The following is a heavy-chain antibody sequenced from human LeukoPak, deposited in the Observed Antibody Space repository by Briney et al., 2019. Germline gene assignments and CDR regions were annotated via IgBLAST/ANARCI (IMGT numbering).Heavy chain of an antibody. CDR3: ARGFRGSTFSY. D-gene: IGHD2-15*01. V-gene: IGHV1-2*02. J-gene: IGHJ4*02. CDR1: GYTFTAYY. CDR2: INPNGGGT. Sequence: RASVRVSCKSSGYTFTAYYIHWVRQVPGHGLEWIGWINPNGGGTNYAQKFQGRVSLARDTSISTAYMELSGLTSDDTALYYCARGFRGSTFSYWGQGTLVTVSS.